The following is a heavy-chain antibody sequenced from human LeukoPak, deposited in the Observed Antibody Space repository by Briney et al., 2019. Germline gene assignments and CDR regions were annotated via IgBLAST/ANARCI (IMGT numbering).Heavy chain of an antibody. J-gene: IGHJ5*02. D-gene: IGHD3-10*01. CDR2: INHSGST. V-gene: IGHV4-34*01. CDR1: GGSFSGYY. CDR3: ARSARSRRGNWFDP. Sequence: EASETLSLTCAVYGGSFSGYYWSWIRQPPGKGLEWIGEINHSGSTNYNPSLKSRVTISVDTSKNQFSLKLSSVTAADTAVYYCARSARSRRGNWFDPWGQGTLVTVSS.